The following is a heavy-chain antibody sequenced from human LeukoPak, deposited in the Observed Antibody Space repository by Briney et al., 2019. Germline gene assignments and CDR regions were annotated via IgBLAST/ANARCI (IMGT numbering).Heavy chain of an antibody. CDR3: ARDRNFPRDQFDY. CDR2: ISADGGSA. CDR1: GFTFANYA. V-gene: IGHV3-23*01. D-gene: IGHD4-11*01. Sequence: GGSLRLSCAASGFTFANYAMSWVRQAPGKGLEWVSAISADGGSAWYAGSVRGRSTISRDNSKNTVYLQMKSLGAEDTAVYFCARDRNFPRDQFDYWGQGTLVTVSS. J-gene: IGHJ4*02.